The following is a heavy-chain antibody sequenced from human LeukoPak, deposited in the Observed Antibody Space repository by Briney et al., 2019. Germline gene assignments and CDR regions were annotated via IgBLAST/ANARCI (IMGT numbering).Heavy chain of an antibody. CDR2: INPNSGGT. CDR1: GGTFSSYA. Sequence: ASVKVSCKASGGTFSSYAISWVRQAPGQGLEWMGWINPNSGGTNYAQKFQGRVTMTRDTSISTAYMELSRLRSDDTAVYYCARAVAAAGGYWGQGTLVTVSS. CDR3: ARAVAAAGGY. J-gene: IGHJ4*02. D-gene: IGHD6-13*01. V-gene: IGHV1-2*02.